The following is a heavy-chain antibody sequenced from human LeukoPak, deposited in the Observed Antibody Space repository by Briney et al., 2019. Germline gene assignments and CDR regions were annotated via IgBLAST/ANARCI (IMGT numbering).Heavy chain of an antibody. CDR3: ARDSNCSGGSCYSYLYYYYMDV. CDR2: ISSNGGST. CDR1: GFTFSSYA. Sequence: GGSLRLSCAASGFTFSSYAMHWVPQAPGKGLEYVSAISSNGGSTYYANSVKGRFTISRDNSKNTLYLQMGSLRAEDMAVYYCARDSNCSGGSCYSYLYYYYMDVWGKGTTVTVSS. D-gene: IGHD2-15*01. J-gene: IGHJ6*03. V-gene: IGHV3-64*01.